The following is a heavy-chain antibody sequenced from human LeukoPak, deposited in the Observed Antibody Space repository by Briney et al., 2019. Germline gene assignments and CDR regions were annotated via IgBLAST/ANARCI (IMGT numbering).Heavy chain of an antibody. CDR2: INPNSGGT. D-gene: IGHD6-13*01. CDR3: ARAQSPFYSSSCHLIGCNWFDP. V-gene: IGHV1-2*02. CDR1: GYTFTGYY. J-gene: IGHJ5*02. Sequence: ASVKVSCKASGYTFTGYYMHWVRQAPGQGLEWMGWINPNSGGTNYAQKFQGRVTMTRDTSISTAYMELSRLRSDDTAVYYCARAQSPFYSSSCHLIGCNWFDPWGQGTLVTVSS.